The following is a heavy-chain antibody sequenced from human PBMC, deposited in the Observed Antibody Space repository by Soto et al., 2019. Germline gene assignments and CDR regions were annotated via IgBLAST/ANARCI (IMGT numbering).Heavy chain of an antibody. CDR1: VFSFRNYA. V-gene: IGHV3-23*01. J-gene: IGHJ4*02. D-gene: IGHD3-3*01. Sequence: PGWSLRLSCASSVFSFRNYAMSWVRQAPGKGLEWVSTISSSTGNTYYADSVKGRFTISRDNSKITLYLQMNSLRAEDTAVYYCAKRVGYDFWSGNFDHWGQGTLVTVS. CDR3: AKRVGYDFWSGNFDH. CDR2: ISSSTGNT.